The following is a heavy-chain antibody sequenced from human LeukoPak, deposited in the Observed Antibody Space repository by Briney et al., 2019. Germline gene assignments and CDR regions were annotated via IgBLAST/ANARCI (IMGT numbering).Heavy chain of an antibody. CDR3: ARVSPENDAFDI. J-gene: IGHJ3*02. V-gene: IGHV4-59*01. CDR1: GGSISSYY. Sequence: SETLSLTCTVSGGSISSYYWSWIRQPPGKGLEWIGYIYHSGSTNYNPSLKSRVTISVDTSKNQFSLKLSSVTAAATAVYYCARVSPENDAFDIWGQGTMVTVSS. CDR2: IYHSGST.